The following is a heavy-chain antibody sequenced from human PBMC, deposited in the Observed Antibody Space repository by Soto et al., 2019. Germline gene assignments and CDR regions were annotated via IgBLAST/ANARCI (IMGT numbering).Heavy chain of an antibody. Sequence: SETLSLTCAVYGGSFSGYYWSWIRQPPGKGLEWIGEINHSGSTNYNPSLKSRVTISVDTSKNQFSLKLGSVTAADTAVYYCARGRPGPYDFWSGYYSIPTYYYYGMDVWGQGTTVTVSS. J-gene: IGHJ6*02. CDR3: ARGRPGPYDFWSGYYSIPTYYYYGMDV. V-gene: IGHV4-34*01. D-gene: IGHD3-3*01. CDR2: INHSGST. CDR1: GGSFSGYY.